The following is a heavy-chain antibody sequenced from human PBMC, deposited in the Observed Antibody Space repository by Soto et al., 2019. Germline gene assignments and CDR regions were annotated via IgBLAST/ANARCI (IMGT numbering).Heavy chain of an antibody. J-gene: IGHJ4*02. V-gene: IGHV3-21*06. D-gene: IGHD1-1*01. Sequence: EVRLVESGGGLVKPGGSLRLSCAASGFTFNKYSMNWVRQAPGKGLEWVASITSKTGEQYYADSVKGRFIISRDNTNHSLSLQVTSLTDEDTAVYYCARDLMPNDRGLGDLAYWGQGTLVTVSS. CDR3: ARDLMPNDRGLGDLAY. CDR2: ITSKTGEQ. CDR1: GFTFNKYS.